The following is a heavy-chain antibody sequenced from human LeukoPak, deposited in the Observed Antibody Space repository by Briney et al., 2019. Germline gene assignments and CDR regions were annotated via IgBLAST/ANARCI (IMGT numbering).Heavy chain of an antibody. CDR3: AKGRDTLVRGVIITTRFDN. CDR2: ISGSGGTT. D-gene: IGHD3-10*01. Sequence: GGSLRLSCAASGFTFSSYAMTWVRQAPGKGLEWVAGISGSGGTTYYADSVKGRLTVSRDNSKNTLYLQMHSLRAEDTAVYYCAKGRDTLVRGVIITTRFDNWGQGTLVTVSS. V-gene: IGHV3-23*01. J-gene: IGHJ4*02. CDR1: GFTFSSYA.